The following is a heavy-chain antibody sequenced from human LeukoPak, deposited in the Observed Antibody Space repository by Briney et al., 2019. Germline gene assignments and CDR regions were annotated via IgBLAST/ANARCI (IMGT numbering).Heavy chain of an antibody. CDR1: GYTFTSYY. D-gene: IGHD6-19*01. V-gene: IGHV1-46*01. CDR3: ARDSVAGNDAFDI. CDR2: INPSGGST. J-gene: IGHJ3*02. Sequence: ASVKVSCKASGYTFTSYYMHWVRQAPGQGLEWMGIINPSGGSTSYAQKCQGRVTMTRDMSTSTVYMELSSLRSEDTAVYYCARDSVAGNDAFDIWGQGTMVTVSS.